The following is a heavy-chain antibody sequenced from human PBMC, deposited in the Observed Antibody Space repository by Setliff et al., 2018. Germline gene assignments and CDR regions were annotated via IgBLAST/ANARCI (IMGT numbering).Heavy chain of an antibody. CDR1: GDTFSSYA. D-gene: IGHD3-22*01. CDR2: IIPIFGTA. Sequence: GASVKVSCKASGDTFSSYAINWVRQAPGQGLEWMGGIIPIFGTANYGQKFQGRLTITTVGSTSTAFMQLSSLRSDDTAVYYCVREGVDSRSSTDYRYYMDVWGKGTTVTVSS. V-gene: IGHV1-69*05. J-gene: IGHJ6*03. CDR3: VREGVDSRSSTDYRYYMDV.